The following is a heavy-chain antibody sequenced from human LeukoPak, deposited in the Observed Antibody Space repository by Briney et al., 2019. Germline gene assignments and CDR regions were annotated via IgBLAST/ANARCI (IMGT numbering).Heavy chain of an antibody. CDR2: ISGSGGST. CDR1: GSTFSSYA. D-gene: IGHD1-26*01. Sequence: GGSLRLSCAASGSTFSSYAMSWVRQAPGKGLEWVSAISGSGGSTYYADSVKGRFTISRDNSKNTLYLQMNSLRAEDTAVYYCANSPFGATGFYYFDYWGQGTLVTVSS. J-gene: IGHJ4*02. CDR3: ANSPFGATGFYYFDY. V-gene: IGHV3-23*01.